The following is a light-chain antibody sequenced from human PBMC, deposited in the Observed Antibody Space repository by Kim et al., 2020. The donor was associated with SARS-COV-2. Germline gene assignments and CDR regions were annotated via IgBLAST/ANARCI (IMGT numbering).Light chain of an antibody. CDR2: YDS. CDR1: SIGSKS. Sequence: GKTARVSCGGNSIGSKSVHGYQQKSGQAPVLVMYYDSDRPSGIPERLSGSNSGNTASLTISRVEAGDEADYYCQVWDSSSDHRVVFGGGTQLTVL. CDR3: QVWDSSSDHRVV. V-gene: IGLV3-21*04. J-gene: IGLJ2*01.